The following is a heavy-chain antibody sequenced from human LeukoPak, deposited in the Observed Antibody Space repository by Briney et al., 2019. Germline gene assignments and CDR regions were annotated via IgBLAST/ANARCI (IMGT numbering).Heavy chain of an antibody. V-gene: IGHV4-34*01. CDR2: INARGDT. CDR1: GWSFNDYY. CDR3: ARGHVPAARGYNWFDP. Sequence: PSETLSLTCAVSGWSFNDYYWNWIRQPPGKGLEWIGEINARGDTNYNPSLQSRVTISVDSSKNHFSLTLTSMLAADTAIYYCARGHVPAARGYNWFDPWGQGTLVTVSS. J-gene: IGHJ5*02. D-gene: IGHD2-2*01.